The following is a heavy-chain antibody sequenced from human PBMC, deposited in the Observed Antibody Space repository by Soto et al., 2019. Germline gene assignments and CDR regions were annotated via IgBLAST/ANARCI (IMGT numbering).Heavy chain of an antibody. CDR3: ARGGWGKYAFDI. CDR1: GGSFSGYY. D-gene: IGHD7-27*01. Sequence: SETLSLTCAVYGGSFSGYYWSWIRQPPGKGLEWIGEINHSGSTNYNPSLKSRVTISVDTSKNQFSLQLSSVTAADTAVYYCARGGWGKYAFDIWGQGTMVTVSS. J-gene: IGHJ3*02. CDR2: INHSGST. V-gene: IGHV4-34*01.